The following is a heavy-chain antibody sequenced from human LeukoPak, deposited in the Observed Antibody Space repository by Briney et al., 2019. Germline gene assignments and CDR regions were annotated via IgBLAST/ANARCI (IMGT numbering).Heavy chain of an antibody. D-gene: IGHD3-10*01. CDR3: ARDRCQWFGALSGWFDP. J-gene: IGHJ5*02. CDR2: IYTSGST. V-gene: IGHV4-4*07. Sequence: PSETLALTCTVSGGSISSYYWSSIRQPAGKELDWIGRIYTSGSTNYNPSLKSRVTMSVDVSKNQFSLKLSSVTGADTAVYYCARDRCQWFGALSGWFDPWGQGTLVNVSS. CDR1: GGSISSYY.